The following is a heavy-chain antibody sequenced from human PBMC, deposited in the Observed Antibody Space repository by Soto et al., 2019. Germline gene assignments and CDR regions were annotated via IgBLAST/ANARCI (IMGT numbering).Heavy chain of an antibody. J-gene: IGHJ4*02. Sequence: GWSLRLSCAASGFPFSDYYMSWIRQAPGKGLEWVSHITNSGSTQYYADSVKGRFTISRDNAKNSLFLQMNSLRAEDTAVYYCARTLAARFDYWGQGTPVTVSS. CDR3: ARTLAARFDY. CDR1: GFPFSDYY. V-gene: IGHV3-11*01. D-gene: IGHD6-6*01. CDR2: ITNSGSTQ.